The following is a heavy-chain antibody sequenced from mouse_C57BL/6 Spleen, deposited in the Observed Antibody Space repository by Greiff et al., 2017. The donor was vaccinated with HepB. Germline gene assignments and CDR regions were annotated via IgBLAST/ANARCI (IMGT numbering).Heavy chain of an antibody. CDR1: GFTFSDYG. Sequence: EVKLMESGGGLVKPGGSLKLSCAASGFTFSDYGMHWVRQAPEKGLEWVAYISSGSSTIYYADTVKGRFTISRYNATNTLFLQMTRLRSEDTAMYYCARYDYDGYFDVWGTGTTVTVSS. CDR2: ISSGSSTI. CDR3: ARYDYDGYFDV. J-gene: IGHJ1*03. V-gene: IGHV5-17*01. D-gene: IGHD2-4*01.